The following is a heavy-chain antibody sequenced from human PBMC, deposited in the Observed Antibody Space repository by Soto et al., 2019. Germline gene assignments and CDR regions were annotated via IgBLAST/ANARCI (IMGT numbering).Heavy chain of an antibody. Sequence: QVQLVESGGGVVQPGRSLRLSCAASGFTFSSYGMHWVRQAPGKGLEWVAVISYDGSNKQYADSVKGRPTISRDNSKNTLYLQVNSLRVEDTAVYYCARDRSSSWSFDYWGQGTLVTVSS. CDR1: GFTFSSYG. CDR3: ARDRSSSWSFDY. J-gene: IGHJ4*02. CDR2: ISYDGSNK. V-gene: IGHV3-30*03. D-gene: IGHD6-13*01.